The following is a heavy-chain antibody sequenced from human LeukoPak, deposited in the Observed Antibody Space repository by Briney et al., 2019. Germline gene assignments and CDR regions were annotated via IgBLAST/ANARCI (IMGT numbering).Heavy chain of an antibody. D-gene: IGHD6-19*01. CDR1: GGSFSGYY. V-gene: IGHV4-34*01. CDR3: ASRRSSGFRFRGYFDY. Sequence: PSETLSLTCAVYGGSFSGYYWSWIRQPPGKGLEWIGEINHSGSTNYNPSLKSRVTISVDTSKNQFSPKLSSVTAADTAVYYCASRRSSGFRFRGYFDYWGQGTLVTVSS. CDR2: INHSGST. J-gene: IGHJ4*02.